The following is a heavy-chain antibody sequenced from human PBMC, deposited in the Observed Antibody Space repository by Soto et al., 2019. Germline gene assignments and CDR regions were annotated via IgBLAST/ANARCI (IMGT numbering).Heavy chain of an antibody. V-gene: IGHV1-69*13. J-gene: IGHJ6*02. CDR2: IIPIFGTA. D-gene: IGHD3-3*01. CDR3: ARGITIFGVVIYYYYGMDV. Sequence: SVNVSCKSSGGTFSSCSISWVRQAPGQGLECMGGIIPIFGTANYAQKFQGRVTITADESTSTAYMEPSSLRSEDTAVYYCARGITIFGVVIYYYYGMDVWGQGTTVPVSS. CDR1: GGTFSSCS.